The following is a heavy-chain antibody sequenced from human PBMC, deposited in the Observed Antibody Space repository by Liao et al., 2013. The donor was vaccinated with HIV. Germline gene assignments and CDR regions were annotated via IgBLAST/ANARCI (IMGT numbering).Heavy chain of an antibody. CDR2: IYTSGST. D-gene: IGHD5-18*01. V-gene: IGHV4-4*07. CDR1: GGSISSYY. Sequence: QVQLQESGPGLVKPSETLSLTCTVSGGSISSYYWSWIRQPAGKGLEWIGRIYTSGSTYYNPSLKSRVTISVDTSKNQFSLRVSSVTAADTAVYYCARDGYSYGTFDYWGQGTLVTVSS. CDR3: ARDGYSYGTFDY. J-gene: IGHJ4*02.